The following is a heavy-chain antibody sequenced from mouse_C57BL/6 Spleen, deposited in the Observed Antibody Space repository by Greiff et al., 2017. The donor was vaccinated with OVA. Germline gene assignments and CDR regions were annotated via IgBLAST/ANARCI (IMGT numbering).Heavy chain of an antibody. CDR3: ARNDGYYGFAY. CDR1: GYTFTSYW. Sequence: QVHVKQSGAELVRPGSSVKLSCKASGYTFTSYWMHWVKQRPIQGLEWIGNIDPSDSETHYNQKFKDKATLTVDKSSSTAYMQLSSLTSEDSAVYYCARNDGYYGFAYWGQGTLVTVSA. V-gene: IGHV1-52*01. D-gene: IGHD2-3*01. J-gene: IGHJ3*01. CDR2: IDPSDSET.